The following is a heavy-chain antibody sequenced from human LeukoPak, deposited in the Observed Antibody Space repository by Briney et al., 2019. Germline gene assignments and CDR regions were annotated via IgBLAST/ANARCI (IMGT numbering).Heavy chain of an antibody. CDR1: GGSISSSSYY. CDR2: IYYSGST. Sequence: SETLSLTCTVSGGSISSSSYYWGWIRQPPGKGLEWIGSIYYSGSTYYNPSLKCRVTISVDTSKTQFSLKLSSVTAADTAVYYCARAPHSPHAFDIWGQGTMVTVSS. J-gene: IGHJ3*02. CDR3: ARAPHSPHAFDI. D-gene: IGHD6-13*01. V-gene: IGHV4-39*07.